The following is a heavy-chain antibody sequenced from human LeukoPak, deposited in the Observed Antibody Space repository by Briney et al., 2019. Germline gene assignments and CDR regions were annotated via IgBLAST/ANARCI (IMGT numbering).Heavy chain of an antibody. J-gene: IGHJ4*02. Sequence: GRSLRLSCAASGFTFDDYAMHWVRQAPGKGLEWVSGINWNSNNIGYADSVKGRFTISRDNAKNSLCLQMNSLRAEDLALYYCAKGPGSAWAYYYDYGGQGTLVTVSS. CDR2: INWNSNNI. D-gene: IGHD6-19*01. CDR3: AKGPGSAWAYYYDY. CDR1: GFTFDDYA. V-gene: IGHV3-9*03.